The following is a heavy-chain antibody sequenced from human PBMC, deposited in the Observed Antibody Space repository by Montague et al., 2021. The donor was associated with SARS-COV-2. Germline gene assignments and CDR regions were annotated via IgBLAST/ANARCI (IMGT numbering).Heavy chain of an antibody. J-gene: IGHJ5*01. V-gene: IGHV3-48*03. D-gene: IGHD3-3*01. CDR1: GFTFSSYE. CDR3: ARDVTIFGLENWFDS. CDR2: ISSSGSTI. Sequence: SLRLSCAASGFTFSSYEMNWVRQAPGKGLEWVSYISSSGSTIYYADSVKGRFTISRDNAKNSLYLQMNSLRAEDTAVYYCARDVTIFGLENWFDSWGQGTLVTVSS.